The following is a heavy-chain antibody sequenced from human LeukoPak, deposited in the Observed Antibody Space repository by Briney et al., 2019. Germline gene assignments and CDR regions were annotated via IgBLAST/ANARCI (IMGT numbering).Heavy chain of an antibody. CDR3: AKPPGSAAAGTKDY. CDR2: ISYDGSNK. CDR1: GFTFSSYG. Sequence: PGGSLRLSCAASGFTFSSYGMHWVRQAPGKGLEWVAVISYDGSNKYYADSVKGRFTISRDNSKNTLYLQMNSLRAEDTAVYYCAKPPGSAAAGTKDYWGQGALVTVSS. V-gene: IGHV3-30*18. J-gene: IGHJ4*02. D-gene: IGHD6-13*01.